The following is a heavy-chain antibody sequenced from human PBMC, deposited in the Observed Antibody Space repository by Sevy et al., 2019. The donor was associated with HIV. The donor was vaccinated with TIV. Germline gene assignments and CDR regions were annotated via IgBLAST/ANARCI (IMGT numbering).Heavy chain of an antibody. J-gene: IGHJ3*02. V-gene: IGHV3-30*04. Sequence: GGSLRLSCAASGFTFSSFPIHWVRQAPGKGLEWVAIISYDGNNQRFADSVKGRFTISRDNSRNTAYLHMNSLRTEDTAVYYCARLLPSRAFDIWGQGTMVTVSS. CDR2: ISYDGNNQ. CDR3: ARLLPSRAFDI. CDR1: GFTFSSFP.